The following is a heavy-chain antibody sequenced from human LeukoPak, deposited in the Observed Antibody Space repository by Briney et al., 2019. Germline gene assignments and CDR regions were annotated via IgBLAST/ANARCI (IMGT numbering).Heavy chain of an antibody. Sequence: PSETLSLTCTVSGGSISSGDYYWSWIRQPPGKGLEWIGYIYYSGSTYYNPSLKSRVTISVDTSKNQFSLKLSSVTAADTAVYYCARLRRYSGSYLFDYWGQGTLVTVSS. CDR2: IYYSGST. D-gene: IGHD1-26*01. CDR1: GGSISSGDYY. J-gene: IGHJ4*02. V-gene: IGHV4-30-4*01. CDR3: ARLRRYSGSYLFDY.